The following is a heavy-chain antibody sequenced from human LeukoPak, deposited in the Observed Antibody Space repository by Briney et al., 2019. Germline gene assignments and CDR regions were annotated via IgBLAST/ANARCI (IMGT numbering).Heavy chain of an antibody. CDR3: ARALVSGSYWLDY. V-gene: IGHV3-30-3*01. D-gene: IGHD1-26*01. CDR1: GFTFSSYA. J-gene: IGHJ4*02. Sequence: GGSLRLSCAASGFTFSSYAMHCVPQAPGKGLEWVAVISYDGSNKYYADSVKGRFTISRDNSKNTLYLQMNSLRAEDTAVYYCARALVSGSYWLDYWGQGTLVTVSS. CDR2: ISYDGSNK.